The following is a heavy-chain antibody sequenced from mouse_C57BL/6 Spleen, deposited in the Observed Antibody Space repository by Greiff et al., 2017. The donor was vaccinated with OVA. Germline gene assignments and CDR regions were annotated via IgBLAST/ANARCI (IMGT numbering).Heavy chain of an antibody. V-gene: IGHV7-3*01. Sequence: EVKVVESGGGLVQPGGSLSLSCAASGFTFTDYYMSWVRQPPGKALEWLGFIRNKANGYTTEYSESVKGRFTISRDNSQSILYLQMNALRAEDRATYYCARYVGGPYWYFDVWGTGTTVTVSS. CDR3: ARYVGGPYWYFDV. J-gene: IGHJ1*03. CDR2: IRNKANGYTT. D-gene: IGHD3-3*01. CDR1: GFTFTDYY.